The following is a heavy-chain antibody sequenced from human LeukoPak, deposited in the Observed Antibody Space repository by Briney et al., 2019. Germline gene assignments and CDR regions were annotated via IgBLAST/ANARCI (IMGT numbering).Heavy chain of an antibody. CDR3: ARSLGIVVVTAIPSWFDP. Sequence: SGTLSLTCAVSGGSISSSNWWSWVRQPPRKGLEWIGEIYHSGSTNYNPSLKSRVTISVDKSKNQFSLKPSSVTAADTAVYYCARSLGIVVVTAIPSWFDPWGQGTLVTVSS. J-gene: IGHJ5*02. D-gene: IGHD2-21*02. V-gene: IGHV4-4*02. CDR1: GGSISSSNW. CDR2: IYHSGST.